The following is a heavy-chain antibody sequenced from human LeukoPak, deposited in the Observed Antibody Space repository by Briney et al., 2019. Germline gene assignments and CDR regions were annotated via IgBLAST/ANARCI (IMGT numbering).Heavy chain of an antibody. CDR3: ARPKKYSSSWYGGNWFDP. Sequence: PSETLSLTCAVYGGSFSGYYWSWIRQPPGKGLEWIGEINHSGSTNYNPSLKSRVTISVDTSKNQFSLKLSSVTAADTAVYYCARPKKYSSSWYGGNWFDPWGQGTLVTVSS. CDR1: GGSFSGYY. V-gene: IGHV4-34*01. D-gene: IGHD6-13*01. CDR2: INHSGST. J-gene: IGHJ5*02.